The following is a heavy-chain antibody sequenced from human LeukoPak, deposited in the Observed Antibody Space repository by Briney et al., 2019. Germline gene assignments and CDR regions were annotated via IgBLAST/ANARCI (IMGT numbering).Heavy chain of an antibody. CDR1: GGSISSGSHY. CDR3: ARGDLLNWFDP. V-gene: IGHV4-61*02. CDR2: IYTSGST. Sequence: PSETLSLTCTVSGGSISSGSHYWSWIRQPAGKGLEWIGRIYTSGSTNYNPSLKSRVTISVDTSKNQFSLKLSSVTAADTAVYYCARGDLLNWFDPWGQGTLVTVSS. J-gene: IGHJ5*02.